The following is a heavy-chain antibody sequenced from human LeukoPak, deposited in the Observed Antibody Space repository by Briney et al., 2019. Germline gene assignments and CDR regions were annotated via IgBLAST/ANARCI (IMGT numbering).Heavy chain of an antibody. CDR3: ARRGLVWFDP. Sequence: SETLSLTCAVYGESFSGYYWSWIRQPPGKGLEWIGEINHSGSTNYNPSLKSRVTISVDTSKNQFSLKLSSVTAADTAVYYCARRGLVWFDPWGQGTLVTVSS. J-gene: IGHJ5*02. V-gene: IGHV4-34*01. D-gene: IGHD3-16*01. CDR2: INHSGST. CDR1: GESFSGYY.